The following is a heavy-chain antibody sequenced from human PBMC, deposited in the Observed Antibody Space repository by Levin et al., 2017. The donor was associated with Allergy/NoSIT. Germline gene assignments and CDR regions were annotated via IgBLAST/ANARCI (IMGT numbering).Heavy chain of an antibody. Sequence: GESLKISCKASRYIFSDYFIHWVRQAPGQGLEWMGWINPYSGDTKYAQELQGRVTMTRDTSISTAYMELTRLTSDDTAVYYCARDLYNDDSVFGYWGQGTLVNVCS. D-gene: IGHD3-22*01. V-gene: IGHV1-2*02. CDR3: ARDLYNDDSVFGY. J-gene: IGHJ4*02. CDR2: INPYSGDT. CDR1: RYIFSDYF.